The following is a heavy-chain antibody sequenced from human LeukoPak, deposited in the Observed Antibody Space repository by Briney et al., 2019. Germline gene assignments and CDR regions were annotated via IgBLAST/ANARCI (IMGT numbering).Heavy chain of an antibody. V-gene: IGHV5-51*01. CDR3: ARGFGYCSSTSCYWDWFDP. J-gene: IGHJ5*02. D-gene: IGHD2-2*01. CDR1: GYSFTSYW. Sequence: GESLKISCKGSGYSFTSYWIGWVRQMPGKGLEWMGIIYPGDSDTRYSPSFQGQVTISADKSISTAYLQWSSLKASDTAMYYRARGFGYCSSTSCYWDWFDPWGQGTLVTVSS. CDR2: IYPGDSDT.